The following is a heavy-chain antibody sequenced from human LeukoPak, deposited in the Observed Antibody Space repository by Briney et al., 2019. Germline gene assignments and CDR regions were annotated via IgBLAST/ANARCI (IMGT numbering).Heavy chain of an antibody. CDR1: DGSINSYY. D-gene: IGHD1-26*01. V-gene: IGHV4-59*01. CDR2: IYYNGNT. Sequence: PSETLSLTCSVSDGSINSYYWNWIRRPPGKGLEWIGYIYYNGNTNYSPSLKSRVTMSVDTSKNLFPLKVSSVTAADTAVHYCARGRSNYYGMDVWGQGTTVTVSS. CDR3: ARGRSNYYGMDV. J-gene: IGHJ6*02.